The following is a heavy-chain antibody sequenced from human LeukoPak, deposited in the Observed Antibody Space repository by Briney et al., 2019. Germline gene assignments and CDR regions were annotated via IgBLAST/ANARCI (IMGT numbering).Heavy chain of an antibody. CDR3: ARESGTIPFDY. V-gene: IGHV1-46*01. J-gene: IGHJ4*02. Sequence: ASVKVSCKASGYTFTSYYMHWVRQAPGQGLDWMGIIYPSGGTTSYAQKFQGRVTMTRDTSTSTVYMELSGLRSEDTAVYYCARESGTIPFDYWGQGTLVTVSS. D-gene: IGHD1-14*01. CDR2: IYPSGGTT. CDR1: GYTFTSYY.